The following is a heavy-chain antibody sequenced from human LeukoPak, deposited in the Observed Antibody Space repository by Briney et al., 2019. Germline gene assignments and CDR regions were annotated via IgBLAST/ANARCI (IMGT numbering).Heavy chain of an antibody. D-gene: IGHD3-22*01. CDR1: GGSISSYY. Sequence: SETLSLTCTVSGGSISSYYWSWIRQPPGKGLEWIGYIYYSGSTNYNPSLKSRVTISVDTSKNQLSLKLSSVTAADTAVYYCARVHYDSSGYRKFDYWGQGTLVTVSS. CDR2: IYYSGST. V-gene: IGHV4-59*01. J-gene: IGHJ4*02. CDR3: ARVHYDSSGYRKFDY.